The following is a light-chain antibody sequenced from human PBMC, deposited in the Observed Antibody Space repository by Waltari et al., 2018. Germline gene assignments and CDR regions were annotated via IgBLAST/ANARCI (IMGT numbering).Light chain of an antibody. CDR1: QSVLYNSNNKNY. J-gene: IGKJ5*01. CDR3: QQYYSTIT. CDR2: WAS. V-gene: IGKV4-1*01. Sequence: DIVMPQSPDSLAVSLGERATINCKSSQSVLYNSNNKNYLAWYQQKPGQPPQLLIYWASTRESGVPDRFSGSGYGTDFTLTISSLQAEDVAVYYCQQYYSTITFGQGTRLEIK.